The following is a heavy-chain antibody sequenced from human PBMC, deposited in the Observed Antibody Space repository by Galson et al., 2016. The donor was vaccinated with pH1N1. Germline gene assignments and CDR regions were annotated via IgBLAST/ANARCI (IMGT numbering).Heavy chain of an antibody. Sequence: TLSLTCTVSGDSISTGTYYWSWIRQPAGKGLEWLGRISTRGSTTYNPSLKSRVTISVDTSKNQFSLRPSSVTATDTALYYCARRGVFTSDAFHVRGQGTMVTVSS. J-gene: IGHJ3*01. D-gene: IGHD3-16*01. CDR3: ARRGVFTSDAFHV. V-gene: IGHV4-61*02. CDR1: GDSISTGTYY. CDR2: ISTRGST.